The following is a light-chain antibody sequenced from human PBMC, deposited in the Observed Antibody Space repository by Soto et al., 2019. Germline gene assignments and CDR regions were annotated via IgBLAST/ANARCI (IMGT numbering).Light chain of an antibody. Sequence: DIQMTQSPSSLSASVGDRVTITCRASQNISSFLNWYQQKPGKAPQLLIYAASNLQSGVPSRFSGSGSGTDFSLTISSLQPEDFATYSCQQSYSLPFTFGPGTKVDIK. CDR2: AAS. V-gene: IGKV1-39*01. J-gene: IGKJ3*01. CDR3: QQSYSLPFT. CDR1: QNISSF.